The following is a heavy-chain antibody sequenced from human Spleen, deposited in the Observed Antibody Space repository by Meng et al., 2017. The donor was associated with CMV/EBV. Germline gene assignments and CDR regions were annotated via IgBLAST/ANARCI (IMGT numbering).Heavy chain of an antibody. Sequence: GGSLRLSCAASGFTFDDYAMHWVRQAPGKGLEWVSGISWNSGSIGYADSVKGRFTISRDNAKNSLYLQMNSLRVEDTAVYYCARYLSLGYWGQGTLVTVSS. CDR1: GFTFDDYA. CDR2: ISWNSGSI. D-gene: IGHD2-2*02. J-gene: IGHJ4*02. CDR3: ARYLSLGY. V-gene: IGHV3-9*01.